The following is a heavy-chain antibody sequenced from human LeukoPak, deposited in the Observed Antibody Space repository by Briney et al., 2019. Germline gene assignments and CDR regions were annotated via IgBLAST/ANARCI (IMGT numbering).Heavy chain of an antibody. D-gene: IGHD3-10*01. Sequence: SETLSLTCAVYGGSFSGYYWSWIRQPPGKGLEWIGEINHSGSTNYNPSLKSRVTISVDTSKNQFSLKLSSVTAANTAVYYCARGGFARSNYYGSGSYYNFLDYWGQGTLVTVSS. CDR2: INHSGST. CDR3: ARGGFARSNYYGSGSYYNFLDY. J-gene: IGHJ4*02. CDR1: GGSFSGYY. V-gene: IGHV4-34*01.